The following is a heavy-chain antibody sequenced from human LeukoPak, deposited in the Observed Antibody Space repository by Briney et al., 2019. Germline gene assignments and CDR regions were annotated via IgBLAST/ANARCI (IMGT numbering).Heavy chain of an antibody. J-gene: IGHJ4*02. CDR3: ATNSGHSSGYYYY. CDR2: FDPEDGET. CDR1: GYTLTQLS. V-gene: IGHV1-24*01. Sequence: GASVKVSCKVSGYTLTQLSMHWVRQAPGKGLEWMGGFDPEDGETIYAQKFQGRVTMTEDTSTDTAYMDLTSLRSADTAVHYCATNSGHSSGYYYYWGQGTLVTVSS. D-gene: IGHD3-22*01.